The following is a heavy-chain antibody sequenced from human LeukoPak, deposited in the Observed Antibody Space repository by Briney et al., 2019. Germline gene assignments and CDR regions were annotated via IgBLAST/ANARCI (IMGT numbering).Heavy chain of an antibody. D-gene: IGHD5-12*01. Sequence: SETLSLTCTVSGGSTSSTSYYWGWIRQPPGKGLECIGSIYHSGTTYDNPSLKSRIAISVDTSKNQFSLKLSSVTAADTAVYYCARLTVATRDRHFDYWGQGTLVTVSS. CDR3: ARLTVATRDRHFDY. CDR1: GGSTSSTSYY. J-gene: IGHJ4*02. V-gene: IGHV4-39*01. CDR2: IYHSGTT.